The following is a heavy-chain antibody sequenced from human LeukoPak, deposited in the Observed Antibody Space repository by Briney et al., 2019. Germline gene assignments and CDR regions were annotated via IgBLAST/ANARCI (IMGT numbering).Heavy chain of an antibody. D-gene: IGHD3-3*01. Sequence: SETLSLTCAVYGGSFSGYYWSWIRQPPGKGLEWIGEISHSGSTNYNPSLKSRVTISVDTSKNQFSLKLSSVTAADTAVYYCARGPLYDFWSGYIDYWGQGTLVTVSS. J-gene: IGHJ4*02. CDR1: GGSFSGYY. V-gene: IGHV4-34*01. CDR3: ARGPLYDFWSGYIDY. CDR2: ISHSGST.